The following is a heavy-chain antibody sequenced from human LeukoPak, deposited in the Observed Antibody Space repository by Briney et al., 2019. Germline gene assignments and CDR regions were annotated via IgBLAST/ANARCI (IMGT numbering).Heavy chain of an antibody. CDR3: GRWAEGFGF. J-gene: IGHJ4*02. V-gene: IGHV3-7*05. D-gene: IGHD1-14*01. CDR2: INKDGSEK. Sequence: GESLKISCEASGFTFSAFWMGWVRQAPGQGLEWVANINKDGSEKNYVSSVKGRFTISRDNAKNSLTPQMNSLRAEDTAVYFCGRWAEGFGFWGQGTLVTVSS. CDR1: GFTFSAFW.